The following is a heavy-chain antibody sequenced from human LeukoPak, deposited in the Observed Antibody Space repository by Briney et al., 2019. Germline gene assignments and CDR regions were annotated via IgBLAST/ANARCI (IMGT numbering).Heavy chain of an antibody. D-gene: IGHD6-13*01. CDR3: AKEIAAGGTPSFDF. CDR2: ISDSGGI. J-gene: IGHJ4*02. CDR1: GFTFSNYA. V-gene: IGHV3-23*01. Sequence: GGSLRLSCAASGFTFSNYAMSWVRQAPGRGVEWVSGISDSGGIYYVDSVKGRFTISRDNSKNMLHLEMNSLKVEDTAIYYCAKEIAAGGTPSFDFWGQGILVSVSS.